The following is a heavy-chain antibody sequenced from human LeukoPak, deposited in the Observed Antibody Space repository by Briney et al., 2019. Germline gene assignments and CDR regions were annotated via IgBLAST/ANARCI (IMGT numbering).Heavy chain of an antibody. CDR2: IHSGGST. J-gene: IGHJ4*02. CDR3: ASVAAAGRFDY. D-gene: IGHD6-13*01. Sequence: GGSLRLSCAASGFTFSSYNMNWVRQAPGKGLEWVSVIHSGGSTYYADSVKGRFTISRDNSKNTLYLQMNSLRAEDTAVYYCASVAAAGRFDYWGQGTLVTVSS. V-gene: IGHV3-53*01. CDR1: GFTFSSYN.